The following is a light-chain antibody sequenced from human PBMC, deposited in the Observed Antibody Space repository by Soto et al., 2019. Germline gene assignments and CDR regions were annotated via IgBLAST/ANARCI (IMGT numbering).Light chain of an antibody. V-gene: IGLV1-44*01. Sequence: QSVLTQPPSASGTPGQRVTISCYRSSSYIGSITVHCFQQFPGTASKLLIYMHDHRPSGVPDRFTCSNSGTSASLAISGFQFEDEADYYCAVWDDRLNGHVFGTGTKVTVL. CDR2: MHD. CDR3: AVWDDRLNGHV. CDR1: SSYIGSIT. J-gene: IGLJ1*01.